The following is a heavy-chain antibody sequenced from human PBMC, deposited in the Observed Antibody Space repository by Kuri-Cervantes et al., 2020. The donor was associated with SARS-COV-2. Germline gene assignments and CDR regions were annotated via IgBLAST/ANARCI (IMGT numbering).Heavy chain of an antibody. CDR1: GFTFSSYA. CDR2: ISGSGGST. V-gene: IGHV3-23*01. CDR3: AKAGDIVVVPAAYFDY. Sequence: GGSLRLSCSASGFTFSSYAMSWVRQAPGKGLEWVSAISGSGGSTYYADSVKGRFTISRDNSKNTLYLQMNSLRAEDTAVYYCAKAGDIVVVPAAYFDYWGQGTLVTVSS. J-gene: IGHJ4*02. D-gene: IGHD2-2*01.